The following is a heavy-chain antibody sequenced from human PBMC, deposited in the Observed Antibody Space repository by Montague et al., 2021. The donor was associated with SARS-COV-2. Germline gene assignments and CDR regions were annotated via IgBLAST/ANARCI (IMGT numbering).Heavy chain of an antibody. CDR3: ARDGGTVTTFLGVGYVRGGLNWFDP. CDR1: GGSISSSSYY. Sequence: SETLSLTCTVSGGSISSSSYYWGWTRQPPGKGLEWIGSIYYSGSTYYNPSLKSRVTISVDTSKNQFSLKLSSVTAADTAVYYCARDGGTVTTFLGVGYVRGGLNWFDPWGQGILVTVSS. V-gene: IGHV4-39*07. CDR2: IYYSGST. J-gene: IGHJ5*02. D-gene: IGHD4-17*01.